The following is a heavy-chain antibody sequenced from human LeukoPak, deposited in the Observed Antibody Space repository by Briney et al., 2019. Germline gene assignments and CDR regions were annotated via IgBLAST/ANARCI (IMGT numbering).Heavy chain of an antibody. D-gene: IGHD6-13*01. CDR2: IWCDGSYK. J-gene: IGHJ4*02. Sequence: PGGSLRLSCAASGFTFINYGMHWVRQAPGKGLDWVAVIWCDGSYKYYADSVKGRFTISRDNSKNTLYLQMNSLRAEDTAIYYCAKVVQYTASTGTGLDYWGQGTLVTVSS. V-gene: IGHV3-33*06. CDR3: AKVVQYTASTGTGLDY. CDR1: GFTFINYG.